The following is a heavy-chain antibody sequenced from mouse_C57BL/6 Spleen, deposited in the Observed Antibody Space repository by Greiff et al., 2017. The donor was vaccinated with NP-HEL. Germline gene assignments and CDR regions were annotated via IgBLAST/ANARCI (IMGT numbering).Heavy chain of an antibody. CDR1: GFTFNTYA. V-gene: IGHV10-3*01. CDR2: IRSKSSNYAT. J-gene: IGHJ1*03. Sequence: EVKLVESGGGLVQPKGSLKLSCAASGFTFNTYAMHWVRQAPGKGLEWVARIRSKSSNYATYYADSVKDRFTISRDDSQSMLYPQMNNLKTEETAMYYCVSSYGSSYDWYFDVWGTGTTVTVSS. D-gene: IGHD1-1*01. CDR3: VSSYGSSYDWYFDV.